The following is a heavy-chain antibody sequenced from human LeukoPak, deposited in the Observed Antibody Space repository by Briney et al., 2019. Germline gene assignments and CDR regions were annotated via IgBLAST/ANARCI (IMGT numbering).Heavy chain of an antibody. V-gene: IGHV1-46*01. CDR3: ARESRLGYCSGGSCYSGVYYYYYMDV. CDR1: GYTFTSYY. CDR2: INPSGGNT. D-gene: IGHD2-15*01. Sequence: ASVKVSCKASGYTFTSYYMHWVRQAPGQGLEWMGIINPSGGNTGYAQKFQGRVTITRNTSISTAYMELSSLRSEDTAVYYCARESRLGYCSGGSCYSGVYYYYYMDVWGKGTTVTVSS. J-gene: IGHJ6*03.